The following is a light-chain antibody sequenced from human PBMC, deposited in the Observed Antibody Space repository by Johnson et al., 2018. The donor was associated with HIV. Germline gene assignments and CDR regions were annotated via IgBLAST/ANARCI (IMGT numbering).Light chain of an antibody. CDR3: GTWDSSLSAGFYV. J-gene: IGLJ1*01. V-gene: IGLV1-51*02. Sequence: QSVLTQPPSMSAAPGQKVTISCSTSSSNIGNNYVSWYQQLPGTAPKLLIYENNKRPSGIPDRFSGSKSGTSATLGITGLQTGDEADYYCGTWDSSLSAGFYVFGTGTKVTVL. CDR2: ENN. CDR1: SSNIGNNY.